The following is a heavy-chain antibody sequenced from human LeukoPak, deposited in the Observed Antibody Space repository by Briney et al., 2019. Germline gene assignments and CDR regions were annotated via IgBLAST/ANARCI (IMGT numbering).Heavy chain of an antibody. CDR1: GYTFTGYY. D-gene: IGHD6-13*01. J-gene: IGHJ4*02. Sequence: GASVKVSCKASGYTFTGYYMHWVRQAPGQGLEWMGWINPNSGRTNYAQKFQGRVTMTRGTSISTAYMELSRLRSDDTAVYYCARGRQTNSRQQLEPWRFDYWGQGTLVTVSS. CDR3: ARGRQTNSRQQLEPWRFDY. CDR2: INPNSGRT. V-gene: IGHV1-2*02.